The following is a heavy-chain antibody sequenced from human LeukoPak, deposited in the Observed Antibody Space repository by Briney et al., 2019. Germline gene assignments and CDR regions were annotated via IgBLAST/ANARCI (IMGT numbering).Heavy chain of an antibody. V-gene: IGHV3-7*01. CDR2: IRQDGSDK. CDR3: AKEFNRGLPDY. J-gene: IGHJ4*02. CDR1: GFTFPQYW. D-gene: IGHD2-21*01. Sequence: GGSLRLSCAASGFTFPQYWMSWVRQAPGKGLEWVANIRQDGSDKYYVDSVKGRFTISRDNSKNTLYLQMSSLRAEDTAVYYCAKEFNRGLPDYWGQGTLVTVPS.